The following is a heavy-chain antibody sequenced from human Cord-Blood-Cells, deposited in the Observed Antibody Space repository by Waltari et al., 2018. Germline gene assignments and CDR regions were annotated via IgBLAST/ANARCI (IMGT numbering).Heavy chain of an antibody. Sequence: QVQLQESGPGLVKPSGTLSLTCAVSGGPIRSSNRWSWVRQPPGKGLEWIGEIYHSGSTNYNPSLKSRVTISVDKSKNQFSLKLSSVTAADTAVYYCAHTNRHPVIARWYFDLWGRGTLVTVSS. V-gene: IGHV4-4*02. D-gene: IGHD6-6*01. J-gene: IGHJ2*01. CDR1: GGPIRSSNR. CDR2: IYHSGST. CDR3: AHTNRHPVIARWYFDL.